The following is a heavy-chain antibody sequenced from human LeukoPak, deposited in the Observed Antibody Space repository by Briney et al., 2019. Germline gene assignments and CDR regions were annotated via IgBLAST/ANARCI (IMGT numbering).Heavy chain of an antibody. V-gene: IGHV1-2*06. CDR1: GYTFTDYY. D-gene: IGHD3-3*01. CDR2: INPKSGGT. Sequence: ASVKVSCKASGYTFTDYYIHWVRQAPGQGLELMGRINPKSGGTNYAQKLQGRVTMTTDTSTSTAYMELRSLRSDDTAVYYCARDHDFWSGYYTADYWGQGTLVTVSS. J-gene: IGHJ4*02. CDR3: ARDHDFWSGYYTADY.